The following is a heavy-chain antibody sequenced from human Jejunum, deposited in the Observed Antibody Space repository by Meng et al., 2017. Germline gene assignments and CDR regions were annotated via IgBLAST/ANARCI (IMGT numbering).Heavy chain of an antibody. CDR2: IRNKANGHTT. CDR3: AKAHGPWTAFDM. D-gene: IGHD1-1*01. Sequence: LEWVARIRNKANGHTTEYAAAVKGRFIISRDDSKNSLYLQMNSLKTEDTAVYYCAKAHGPWTAFDMWGQGTMVTVSS. V-gene: IGHV3-72*01. J-gene: IGHJ3*02.